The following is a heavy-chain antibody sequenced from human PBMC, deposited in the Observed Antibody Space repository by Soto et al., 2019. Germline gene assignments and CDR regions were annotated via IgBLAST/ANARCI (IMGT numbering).Heavy chain of an antibody. V-gene: IGHV1-2*02. D-gene: IGHD2-2*01. CDR1: GYTFTGYY. J-gene: IGHJ5*02. CDR2: INPNSGGT. CDR3: ARDLVVPDYGNWFDP. Sequence: ASVKVSCKASGYTFTGYYMHWVRQAPGQGLEWMGWINPNSGGTNYAQKFQGRVTMTRDTSISTACMELSRLRSDDTAVYYCARDLVVPDYGNWFDPWGQGTLVTVSS.